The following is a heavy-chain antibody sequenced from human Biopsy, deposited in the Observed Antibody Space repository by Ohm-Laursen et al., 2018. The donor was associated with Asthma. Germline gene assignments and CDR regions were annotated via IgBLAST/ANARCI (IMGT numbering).Heavy chain of an antibody. J-gene: IGHJ3*01. D-gene: IGHD3-9*01. CDR2: INAGDGNT. CDR3: ARTYYDFLTGQVNDAFDL. CDR1: GYTFIHFA. Sequence: ASVKVSCKATGYTFIHFAIHWVRQAPGQRLEWMGWINAGDGNTKYSQKFQGRVTITRDTSASTAYMDLRSLRSEDTAMYYCARTYYDFLTGQVNDAFDLWGQGTMVTVSS. V-gene: IGHV1-3*01.